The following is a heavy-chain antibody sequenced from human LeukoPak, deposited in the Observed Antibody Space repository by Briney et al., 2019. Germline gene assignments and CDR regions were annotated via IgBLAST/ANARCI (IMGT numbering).Heavy chain of an antibody. D-gene: IGHD6-19*01. Sequence: PGGSLRLSCAASGFTFSSYAMRWVRQAPGKGLEWVSVINGSGGGTDYADSVKGRFTISRDNSKNTLYLHMNSLRAEDTAVYYCAKDPAVAGPANFFDYWGQGSLVTVSS. CDR1: GFTFSSYA. CDR3: AKDPAVAGPANFFDY. CDR2: INGSGGGT. V-gene: IGHV3-23*01. J-gene: IGHJ4*02.